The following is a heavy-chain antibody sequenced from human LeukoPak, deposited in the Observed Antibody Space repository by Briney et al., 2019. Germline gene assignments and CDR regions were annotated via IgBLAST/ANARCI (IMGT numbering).Heavy chain of an antibody. J-gene: IGHJ3*02. CDR3: ASTGVTLMPDAFDI. CDR1: VFTFSSYW. D-gene: IGHD3-10*01. V-gene: IGHV3-74*01. CDR2: INGDVSST. Sequence: PLGSLRLSCAASVFTFSSYWMHSVRQAPGKGLGWVSRINGDVSSTSYADSVKGRFTISRDNAQNTLYLQMNSLRAEDPAVYYCASTGVTLMPDAFDIWGQGTTVTVSS.